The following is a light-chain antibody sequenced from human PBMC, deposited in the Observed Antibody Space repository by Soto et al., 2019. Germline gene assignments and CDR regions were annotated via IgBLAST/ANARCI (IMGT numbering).Light chain of an antibody. V-gene: IGLV7-43*01. CDR1: TGAVTRGNY. J-gene: IGLJ1*01. CDR3: LLYYGGADV. Sequence: QAVVTQEPSLTVSPGGTVTLTCASSTGAVTRGNYPNWFQQKLGQAPRALIYSTNNRHSWTPARFSGSLLGGKGVLTLSGVQPEDEAEYYCLLYYGGADVFGTGTKVTVL. CDR2: STN.